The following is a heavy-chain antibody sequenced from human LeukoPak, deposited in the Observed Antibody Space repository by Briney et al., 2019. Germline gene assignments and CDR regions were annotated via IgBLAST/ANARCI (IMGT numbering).Heavy chain of an antibody. J-gene: IGHJ4*02. CDR2: IWNDGTNT. CDR3: AGDTPPGGDFYFDY. D-gene: IGHD3-16*01. Sequence: PGGSLRLSCAASGFSFSTYGMHWVRQAPGKGLEWVALIWNDGTNTYYADSVKGRFTISRDNSKNTLYLQMNSLRAEDTAVYYCAGDTPPGGDFYFDYWGPGTLVIVSS. V-gene: IGHV3-33*01. CDR1: GFSFSTYG.